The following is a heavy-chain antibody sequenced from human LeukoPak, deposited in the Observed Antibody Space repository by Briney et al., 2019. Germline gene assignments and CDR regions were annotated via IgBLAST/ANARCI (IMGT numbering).Heavy chain of an antibody. J-gene: IGHJ5*02. CDR3: ARDRDSSGYYLGWFDP. D-gene: IGHD3-22*01. V-gene: IGHV1-2*02. CDR1: GYTFTGYY. Sequence: ASVKVSCKASGYTFTGYYMHWVRQAPGQGLEWMGWINPNSGGTNYAQKFQGRVTMTRDTSISTAYMELSRLRSDDTAVYYWARDRDSSGYYLGWFDPWGQGTLVTGSS. CDR2: INPNSGGT.